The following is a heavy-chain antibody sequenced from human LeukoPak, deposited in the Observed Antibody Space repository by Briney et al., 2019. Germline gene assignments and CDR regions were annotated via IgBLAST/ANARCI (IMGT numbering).Heavy chain of an antibody. Sequence: SETLSLTCTVSGGSISSSSSYWGWIRQPPGKGLEWIGSIYYSGSTYYNPSLKSRVTISVDTSKNQFSLKLSSVTAADTAVYYCARLPSETYYYGSGSYYRYYYMDVWGKGTTVTISS. CDR3: ARLPSETYYYGSGSYYRYYYMDV. D-gene: IGHD3-10*01. V-gene: IGHV4-39*01. CDR1: GGSISSSSSY. CDR2: IYYSGST. J-gene: IGHJ6*03.